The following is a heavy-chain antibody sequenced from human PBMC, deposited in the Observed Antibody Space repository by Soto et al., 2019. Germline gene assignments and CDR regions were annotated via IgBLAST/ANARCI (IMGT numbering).Heavy chain of an antibody. CDR3: ARERDIVVVPAAIRAAFDI. V-gene: IGHV1-69*06. Sequence: QVQLVQSGAEVKKPGSSVKVSCKASGGTFSSYAISWVRQAPGQGLEWKGGIIPIFGTANYAQKFQGRVTITADKSTSTAYMELSSLRSEDTAVYYCARERDIVVVPAAIRAAFDIWGQGTMVTVSS. J-gene: IGHJ3*02. CDR1: GGTFSSYA. D-gene: IGHD2-2*02. CDR2: IIPIFGTA.